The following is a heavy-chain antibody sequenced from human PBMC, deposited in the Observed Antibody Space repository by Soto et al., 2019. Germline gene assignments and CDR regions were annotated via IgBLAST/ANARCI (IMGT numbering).Heavy chain of an antibody. CDR1: GGAFSGDP. J-gene: IGHJ5*01. CDR2: INHSGRV. CDR3: STRAYDTNGYYRFDP. D-gene: IGHD3-22*01. Sequence: SGTPSPTPPVHGGAFSGDPWTRSRPSPGKGLEWIGDINHSGRVNYSPSLKSRVTISLDTSKNQFSLTLSAVTAADTAMYYCSTRAYDTNGYYRFDPWGQGTLVTVSS. V-gene: IGHV4-34*01.